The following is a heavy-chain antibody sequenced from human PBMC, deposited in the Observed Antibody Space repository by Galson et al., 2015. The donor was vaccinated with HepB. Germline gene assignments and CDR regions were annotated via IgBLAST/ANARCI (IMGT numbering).Heavy chain of an antibody. Sequence: SLRLSCAASGFAFKFYNMDWVRQAPGRGLEWVSYMTSDMRTIKYADSVKGRFTISRDNVKNLVYLHMNSLGVEDTAHYFCARSVEGAFDSWGQGTLVIVSA. CDR3: ARSVEGAFDS. D-gene: IGHD5-24*01. CDR1: GFAFKFYN. CDR2: MTSDMRTI. J-gene: IGHJ4*02. V-gene: IGHV3-48*04.